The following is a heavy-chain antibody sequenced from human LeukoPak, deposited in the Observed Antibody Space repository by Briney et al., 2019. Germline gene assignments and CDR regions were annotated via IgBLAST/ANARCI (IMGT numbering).Heavy chain of an antibody. D-gene: IGHD6-19*01. J-gene: IGHJ4*02. CDR2: IIPIFGTA. CDR1: GGTFSSYA. V-gene: IGHV1-69*13. CDR3: ARDSSGLHKLDY. Sequence: ASVKVSCKASGGTFSSYAISWVRQAPGQGLEWMGGIIPIFGTANYAQKFQGRVTITADESTSTAYMELSSLRSEDTAVYYCARDSSGLHKLDYWGQGTLVTVSS.